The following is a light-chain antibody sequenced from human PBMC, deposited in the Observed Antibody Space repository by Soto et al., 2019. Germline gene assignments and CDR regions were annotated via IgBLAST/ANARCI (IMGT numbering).Light chain of an antibody. V-gene: IGKV4-1*01. CDR1: QSGLYRSNNKNY. J-gene: IGKJ4*01. CDR3: KQYYNTPLT. Sequence: DIVMTQSPDSLAVSLGERATINCKSSQSGLYRSNNKNYLAWYQQRPGQPPKLLIYWASTRDSGVPDRFSGSGSGTDFTLTISSLQAEDVAVYYCKQYYNTPLTFGGGTRVEIK. CDR2: WAS.